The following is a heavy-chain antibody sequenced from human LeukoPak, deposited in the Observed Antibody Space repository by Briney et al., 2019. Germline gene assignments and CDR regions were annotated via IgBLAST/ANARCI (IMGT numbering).Heavy chain of an antibody. CDR1: GGSISSSSYY. D-gene: IGHD4-11*01. CDR2: IYYSGST. V-gene: IGHV4-39*07. CDR3: ARVIGNYGWFDP. J-gene: IGHJ5*02. Sequence: SETLSLTCTVSGGSISSSSYYWGWIRQPPGKGLEWIGSIYYSGSTYYNPSLKSRVTISVDTSKNQFSLKLSSVTAADTAVYYCARVIGNYGWFDPWGQGTLVTVSS.